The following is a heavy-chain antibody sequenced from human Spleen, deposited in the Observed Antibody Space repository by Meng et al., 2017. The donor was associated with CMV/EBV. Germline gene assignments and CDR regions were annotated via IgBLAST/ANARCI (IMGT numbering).Heavy chain of an antibody. V-gene: IGHV4-61*08. D-gene: IGHD3-3*01. Sequence: SETLSLTCTVSGGSISSGDYYWSWIRQPPGKGLEWIGEINHSGSTNYNPSLKSRVTISVDTSKNQFSLKLSSVTAADTAVYYCARDLGGDFWSGYASGMDVWGQGTTVTVSS. J-gene: IGHJ6*02. CDR1: GGSISSGDYY. CDR2: INHSGST. CDR3: ARDLGGDFWSGYASGMDV.